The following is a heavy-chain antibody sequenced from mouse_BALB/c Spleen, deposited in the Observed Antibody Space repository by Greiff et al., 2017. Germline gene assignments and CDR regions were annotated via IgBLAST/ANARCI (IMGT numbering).Heavy chain of an antibody. CDR2: IWGDGST. D-gene: IGHD1-1*01. CDR3: ARDATYGSSSFDY. V-gene: IGHV2-6-7*01. CDR1: GFSLTGYG. Sequence: VQLQESGPGLVAPSQSLSITCTVSGFSLTGYGVYWVRQPPGKGLEWLGMIWGDGSTDYNSALKSRLSTSKDNSKSQVFLKRNSLQTDDTARYDCARDATYGSSSFDYWGQGTTLTVSS. J-gene: IGHJ2*01.